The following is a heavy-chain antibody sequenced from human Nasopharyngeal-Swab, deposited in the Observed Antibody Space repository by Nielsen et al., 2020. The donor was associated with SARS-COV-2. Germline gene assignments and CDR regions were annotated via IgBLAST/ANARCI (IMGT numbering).Heavy chain of an antibody. CDR2: IKSKTDGGTT. J-gene: IGHJ4*02. CDR3: ASERSSRLGEGTFDY. CDR1: GFTFSNAW. Sequence: GESLKISCAASGFTFSNAWMSWVRQAPGKGLEWVGRIKSKTDGGTTDYAAPVKGRFTISRDDSKNTLYLQMNSLRAEDTAVYYCASERSSRLGEGTFDYWGQGTLVTVSS. D-gene: IGHD3-16*01. V-gene: IGHV3-15*01.